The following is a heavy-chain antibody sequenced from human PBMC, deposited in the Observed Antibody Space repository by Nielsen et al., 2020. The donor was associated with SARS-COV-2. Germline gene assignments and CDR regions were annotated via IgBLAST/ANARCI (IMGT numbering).Heavy chain of an antibody. V-gene: IGHV3-30*03. CDR2: ITYDGLNE. CDR1: GFTFRNYG. J-gene: IGHJ2*01. Sequence: GESLKISCVASGFTFRNYGMHWVRQAPGKGLEWLAVITYDGLNEFYVKSVKGRFTISRDNSKNTLYLQMNSLRAEDTAVYYCARDSIGDNWYFDLWGRGTLVTVSS. D-gene: IGHD3-10*01. CDR3: ARDSIGDNWYFDL.